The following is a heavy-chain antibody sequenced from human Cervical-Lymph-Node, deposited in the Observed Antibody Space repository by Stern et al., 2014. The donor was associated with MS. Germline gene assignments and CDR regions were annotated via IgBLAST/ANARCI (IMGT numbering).Heavy chain of an antibody. D-gene: IGHD4-11*01. CDR3: ALRRSYYVY. CDR2: LIPFFGAT. V-gene: IGHV1-69*01. J-gene: IGHJ4*02. CDR1: GDTFSSYA. Sequence: VQLVESGSEVKKPGSYVKVSCKPSGDTFSSYALSWVRQAPGQGLEWVGGLIPFFGATRYAQKFQGRVTITPEESTGTAFMELSNLTSDDTAVYYCALRRSYYVYWGQGTLITVSS.